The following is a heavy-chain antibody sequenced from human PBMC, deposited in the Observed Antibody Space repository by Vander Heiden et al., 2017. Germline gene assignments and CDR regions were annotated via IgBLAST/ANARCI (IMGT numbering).Heavy chain of an antibody. Sequence: EVQLVASGGGLVQPGWSLRLSCAASGFTFSSYEMNWFRQAPGKGLKWVTYISSSGSTIYYADSVKGRFTISRDNAKNSLYLQMNSLRAEDTAVYYCARARVVGATDYYYYGMDVWGQGTTATVSS. D-gene: IGHD1-26*01. CDR3: ARARVVGATDYYYYGMDV. V-gene: IGHV3-48*03. CDR2: ISSSGSTI. J-gene: IGHJ6*02. CDR1: GFTFSSYE.